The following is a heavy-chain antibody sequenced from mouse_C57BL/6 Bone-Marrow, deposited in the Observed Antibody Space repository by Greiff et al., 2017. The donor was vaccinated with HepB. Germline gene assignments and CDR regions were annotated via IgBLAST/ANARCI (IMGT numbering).Heavy chain of an antibody. CDR3: AREGHYYGSSYGFAY. V-gene: IGHV3-6*01. CDR1: GYSITSGYY. Sequence: EVQLVESGPGLVKPSQSLSLTCSVTGYSITSGYYWNWIRQFPGNKLEWMGYIRYDGSNNYNPSLKNRISITRDTSKNQFFLKLNSVTTEDTATYYCAREGHYYGSSYGFAYWGQGTLVTVSA. J-gene: IGHJ3*01. D-gene: IGHD1-1*01. CDR2: IRYDGSN.